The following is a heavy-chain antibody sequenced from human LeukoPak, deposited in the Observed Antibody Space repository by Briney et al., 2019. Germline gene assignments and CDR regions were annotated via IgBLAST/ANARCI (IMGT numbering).Heavy chain of an antibody. J-gene: IGHJ5*02. Sequence: SVKVSCKASGGTFSSYAISWVRQAPGQGLEWMGGIIPIFGTANYAQKFQGRVTITTDESTSTAYMELSSLRSEDTAVYYCAREMDCGGDCSYPGNRFDPWGQGTLVTVSS. CDR1: GGTFSSYA. D-gene: IGHD2-21*02. CDR3: AREMDCGGDCSYPGNRFDP. CDR2: IIPIFGTA. V-gene: IGHV1-69*05.